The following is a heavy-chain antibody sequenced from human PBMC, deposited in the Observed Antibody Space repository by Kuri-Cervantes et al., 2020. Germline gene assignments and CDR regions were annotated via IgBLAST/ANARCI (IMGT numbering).Heavy chain of an antibody. V-gene: IGHV3-23*01. CDR1: GFTFSSHA. J-gene: IGHJ4*02. Sequence: GESLKISCAASGFTFSSHAMSWVRQAPGKGLEWVSAISGSGGSTYYADSVKGRFTISRDNSKNTLYLQMNNLGAEDTALYYCARDLRGSSCFWGQGALVTVSS. D-gene: IGHD6-13*01. CDR3: ARDLRGSSCF. CDR2: ISGSGGST.